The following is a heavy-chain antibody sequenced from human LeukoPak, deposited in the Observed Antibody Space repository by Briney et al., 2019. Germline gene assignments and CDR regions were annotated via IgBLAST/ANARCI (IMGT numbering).Heavy chain of an antibody. J-gene: IGHJ4*02. V-gene: IGHV3-43D*03. CDR3: AKDVAARTGRYFDY. Sequence: PGGSLRLSCAASGFTFDDYAMHRVRQAPGKGLEWVSLISWDGGSTYYADSVKGRFTISRDNSKNSLYLQMNSLRAEDTALYYCAKDVAARTGRYFDYWGQGTLVTVSS. CDR2: ISWDGGST. D-gene: IGHD6-6*01. CDR1: GFTFDDYA.